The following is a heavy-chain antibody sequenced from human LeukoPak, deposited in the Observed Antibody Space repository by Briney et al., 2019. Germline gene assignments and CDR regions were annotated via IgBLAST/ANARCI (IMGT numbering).Heavy chain of an antibody. Sequence: PSETLSLTCTVSGYSISSAYYWGWIRQPPGKGLDWIGSIYHSGSTYYNTTLKSRITISVDTSKNRFSLKLSSVTAADTAVYYCARGVPPTGFWRGYSFRYYYYYMDVWGKGTTVTVSS. CDR1: GYSISSAYY. V-gene: IGHV4-38-2*02. J-gene: IGHJ6*03. D-gene: IGHD3-3*01. CDR2: IYHSGST. CDR3: ARGVPPTGFWRGYSFRYYYYYMDV.